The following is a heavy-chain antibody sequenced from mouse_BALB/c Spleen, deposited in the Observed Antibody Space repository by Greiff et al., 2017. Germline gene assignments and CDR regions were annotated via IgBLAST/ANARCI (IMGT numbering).Heavy chain of an antibody. CDR2: IDPANGNT. V-gene: IGHV14-3*02. J-gene: IGHJ4*01. Sequence: EVQLQQSGAELVKPGASVKLSCTASGFNIKDTYMHWVKQRPEQGLEWIGRIDPANGNTKYDPKFQGKATITGDTSSNTAYLQLSSLTSEDTAVYYCARDRYDYYYAMDYWGQGTSVTVSS. CDR3: ARDRYDYYYAMDY. D-gene: IGHD2-14*01. CDR1: GFNIKDTY.